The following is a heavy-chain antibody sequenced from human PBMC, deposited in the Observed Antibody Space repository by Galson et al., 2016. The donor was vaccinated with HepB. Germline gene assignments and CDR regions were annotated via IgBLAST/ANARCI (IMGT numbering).Heavy chain of an antibody. Sequence: SLRLSCAASGFSLSSYSMNWVRQAPGKGLEWVSYIRSTGTTTHYADSVKGRFTISRDVAENSVYLQMNSLREEDTAVYYCARDPHSLDFWGQGTPVTVSS. D-gene: IGHD2-21*01. J-gene: IGHJ4*02. CDR3: ARDPHSLDF. V-gene: IGHV3-48*02. CDR2: IRSTGTTT. CDR1: GFSLSSYS.